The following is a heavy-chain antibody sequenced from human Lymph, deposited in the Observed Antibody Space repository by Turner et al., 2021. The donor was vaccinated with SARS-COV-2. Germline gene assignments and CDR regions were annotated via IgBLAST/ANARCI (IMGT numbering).Heavy chain of an antibody. V-gene: IGHV4-39*01. CDR2: SYYSGSN. J-gene: IGHJ4*02. D-gene: IGHD3-10*01. CDR1: GGSISSSRHH. CDR3: ARLVRRAEYYFDY. Sequence: QLQLQVSGPGLVKPSETLSLTCTVSGGSISSSRHHWRWTRQPPGRGLEWIGHSYYSGSNYYNPSLKSRVTISVDTSKNQFSLKLSSVTAADTAVYYCARLVRRAEYYFDYWGQGTLVTVSS.